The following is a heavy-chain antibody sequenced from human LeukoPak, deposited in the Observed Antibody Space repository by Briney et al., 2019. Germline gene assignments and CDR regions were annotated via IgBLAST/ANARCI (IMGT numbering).Heavy chain of an antibody. CDR2: IYTRGST. Sequence: SETLSLTCTVSGGSISSYYWSWIRQPAGKGLEWIGRIYTRGSTNYNPSLKSRVTLSVDTSKNQFSLKLSSVTAADTAVYYCARYRSSWYGSVFDIWGQGTMVTVSS. CDR1: GGSISSYY. CDR3: ARYRSSWYGSVFDI. J-gene: IGHJ3*02. D-gene: IGHD6-13*01. V-gene: IGHV4-4*07.